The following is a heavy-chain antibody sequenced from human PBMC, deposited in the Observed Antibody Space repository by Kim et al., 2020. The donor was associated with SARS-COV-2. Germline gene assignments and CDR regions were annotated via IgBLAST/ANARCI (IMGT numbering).Heavy chain of an antibody. CDR3: AREGTPRNGGYYLVY. Sequence: ASVKVSCKASGYTFTSYSMHWVRQAPGQGLEWMGWINVDPGNTSYAQKFQGRVTMTRDTSASTAFMELSSLRSEDTAVYFCAREGTPRNGGYYLVYWG. J-gene: IGHJ4*01. D-gene: IGHD2-8*01. CDR2: INVDPGNT. CDR1: GYTFTSYS. V-gene: IGHV1-3*01.